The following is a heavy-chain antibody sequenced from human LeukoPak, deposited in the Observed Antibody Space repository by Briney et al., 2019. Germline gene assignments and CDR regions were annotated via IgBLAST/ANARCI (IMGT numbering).Heavy chain of an antibody. CDR2: IIPIFGTA. CDR3: ARGGDSTREWFDP. Sequence: RASVKVSCKASGYTFTSYGISWVRQAPGQGLEWMGGIIPIFGTANYAQKFQGRVTITADKSTSTAYMELSSLSSEDTAVYYCARGGDSTREWFDPWGQGTLVTVSS. D-gene: IGHD5-12*01. V-gene: IGHV1-69*06. J-gene: IGHJ5*02. CDR1: GYTFTSYG.